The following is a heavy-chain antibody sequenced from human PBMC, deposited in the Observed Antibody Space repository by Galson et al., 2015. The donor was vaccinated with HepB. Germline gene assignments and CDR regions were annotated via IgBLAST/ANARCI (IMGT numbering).Heavy chain of an antibody. V-gene: IGHV1-18*04. J-gene: IGHJ3*02. Sequence: SVKVSCKASGYTFTSYGISWVRQAPGQGLEWMGWISAYNGNTNYAQKLQGRVTMTTDTSTSTAYMELRSLRSDDTAVYYCARDPGLLTHEFVAAFDIWGQGTMVTVSS. CDR3: ARDPGLLTHEFVAAFDI. CDR2: ISAYNGNT. CDR1: GYTFTSYG. D-gene: IGHD2-21*01.